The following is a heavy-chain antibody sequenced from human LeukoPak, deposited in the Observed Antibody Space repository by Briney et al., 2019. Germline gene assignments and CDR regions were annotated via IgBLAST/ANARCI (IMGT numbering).Heavy chain of an antibody. CDR3: TRVVRYYYDSGGRRTNYFDY. CDR2: IRSKAYGGTT. CDR1: GFTLGVYA. J-gene: IGHJ4*02. V-gene: IGHV3-49*03. D-gene: IGHD3-22*01. Sequence: PGGPLRLSCTASGFTLGVYAMSWFRQAPGKGLEGVGFIRSKAYGGTTEYAACVKGKFTISRDDSKSIAYLQMNSLKTEDTAVYYCTRVVRYYYDSGGRRTNYFDYWGQGTLVTVSS.